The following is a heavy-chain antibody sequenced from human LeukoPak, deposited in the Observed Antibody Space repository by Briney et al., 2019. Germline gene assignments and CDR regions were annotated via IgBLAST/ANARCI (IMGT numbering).Heavy chain of an antibody. CDR1: GGSFSGYY. Sequence: PSETLSLTCAVYGGSFSGYYWSWIRQPPGKGLEWIGEINHSGSTNYNPSLKSRVTISVDTSKNQFSLKLSSVTAADTAVYYCARVYDSSGYSIDYWGQGTLVTVSS. CDR3: ARVYDSSGYSIDY. V-gene: IGHV4-34*01. D-gene: IGHD3-22*01. J-gene: IGHJ4*02. CDR2: INHSGST.